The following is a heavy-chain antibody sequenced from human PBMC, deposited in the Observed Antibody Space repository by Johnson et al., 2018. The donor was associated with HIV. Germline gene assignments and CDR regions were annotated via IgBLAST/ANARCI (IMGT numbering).Heavy chain of an antibody. D-gene: IGHD6-13*01. Sequence: VQLVESGGGLVQPGGSLRLSCAASGFSFSSYAMSWVRQAPGKGLEWVSAISGSGGSTYYADSVKGRLTISRDNSKNTLSLQMNSLRAEDTAVYYCASRLTGYSRSWHAFDIWGQGTMVTVSS. CDR2: ISGSGGST. CDR1: GFSFSSYA. J-gene: IGHJ3*02. CDR3: ASRLTGYSRSWHAFDI. V-gene: IGHV3-23*04.